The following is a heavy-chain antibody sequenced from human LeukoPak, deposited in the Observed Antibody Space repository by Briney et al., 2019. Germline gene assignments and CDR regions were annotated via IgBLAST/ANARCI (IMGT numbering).Heavy chain of an antibody. CDR1: GGSISSGDYY. CDR2: IYYSGST. Sequence: SETLCLTCTVSGGSISSGDYYWSWIRQPPGKGLEWIGYIYYSGSTYYNPSLKSRVTISVDTSKNQFSLKLSSVTAADTAVYYCARDDYAVTTYTGAFDIWGQGTMVTVSS. V-gene: IGHV4-30-4*01. CDR3: ARDDYAVTTYTGAFDI. D-gene: IGHD4-17*01. J-gene: IGHJ3*02.